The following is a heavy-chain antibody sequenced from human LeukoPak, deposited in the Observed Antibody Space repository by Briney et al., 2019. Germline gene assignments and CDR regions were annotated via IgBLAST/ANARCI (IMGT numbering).Heavy chain of an antibody. CDR2: ISGSGGST. V-gene: IGHV3-23*01. J-gene: IGHJ4*02. D-gene: IGHD3-22*01. CDR3: AKDTDSDYYDSSGYNY. Sequence: PGGSLRLSCAASGFTFSNYAMNWVRQAPGKGLEWVSAISGSGGSTYYADSVKGRFTISRDNSKNTLYLQMNSLRAEDTAVYYCAKDTDSDYYDSSGYNYWGQGTLVTVSS. CDR1: GFTFSNYA.